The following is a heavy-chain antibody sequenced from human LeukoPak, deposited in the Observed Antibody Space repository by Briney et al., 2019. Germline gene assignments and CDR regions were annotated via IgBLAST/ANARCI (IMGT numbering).Heavy chain of an antibody. CDR1: GGSISSYY. CDR2: IYYSGST. CDR3: ASRTVAGAFDI. J-gene: IGHJ3*02. D-gene: IGHD6-19*01. Sequence: SETLSLTCTVPGGSISSYYWSWIRQPPGKGLEWIGYIYYSGSTNYNPSLKSRVTISVDTSKNQFSLKLSSVTAADTAVYYCASRTVAGAFDIWGQGTMVTVSS. V-gene: IGHV4-59*01.